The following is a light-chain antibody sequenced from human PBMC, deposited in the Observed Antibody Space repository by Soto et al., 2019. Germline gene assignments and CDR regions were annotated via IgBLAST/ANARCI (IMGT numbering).Light chain of an antibody. CDR2: EVS. Sequence: AIQLTQSPSSLSASVGDRVTITCRASQDISSSLAWYQQKPRKAPKLLVAEVSTLQSGVPSRFSGSGSGTDLTLSISSLQPEDFATDYCQQVKYYPLTFGGGTKVEIK. J-gene: IGKJ4*01. CDR1: QDISSS. V-gene: IGKV1D-13*01. CDR3: QQVKYYPLT.